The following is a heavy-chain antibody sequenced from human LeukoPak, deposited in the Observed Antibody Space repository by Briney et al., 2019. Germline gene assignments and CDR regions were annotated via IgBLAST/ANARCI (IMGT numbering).Heavy chain of an antibody. V-gene: IGHV4-39*01. D-gene: IGHD6-19*01. J-gene: IGHJ4*02. Sequence: SETLSLTCTVSGGSISSSTYYWGWIRQPPGKGLEWIGSIYYSGTTYYNPSLKSRVTISADTSKNQFSLKLSSVTAADTAVYYCAGGRSSVLGYWGQGTLVTVSS. CDR2: IYYSGTT. CDR3: AGGRSSVLGY. CDR1: GGSISSSTYY.